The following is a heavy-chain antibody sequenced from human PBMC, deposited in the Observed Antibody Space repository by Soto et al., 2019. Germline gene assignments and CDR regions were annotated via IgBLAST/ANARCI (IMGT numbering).Heavy chain of an antibody. J-gene: IGHJ6*02. D-gene: IGHD3-10*01. CDR3: AAALGFGKVSVV. CDR2: IIPLFGTT. CDR1: GDTFKNCV. V-gene: IGHV1-69*01. Sequence: QVQVVQSGVEVRRPGSSVKVSCKASGDTFKNCVISWVRQAPGQGLEWMGGIIPLFGTTDFAQRFQGRLTITTDESTTTAYMEMSRLRSEDTATYYFAAALGFGKVSVVWCQGTTVIVSS.